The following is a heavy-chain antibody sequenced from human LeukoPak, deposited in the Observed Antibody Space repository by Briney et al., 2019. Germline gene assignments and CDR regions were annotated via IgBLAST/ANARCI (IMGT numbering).Heavy chain of an antibody. Sequence: GGSLRLSCAASGFTFSTYGLQWVRQAPGKGLEWVAVISYDAINKYHAESVKGRFTISRDNSKNMLYLQMSSLSVDDTAVYYCARDFPLSVGIRGMDVWGQGTTVTVAS. CDR3: ARDFPLSVGIRGMDV. J-gene: IGHJ6*02. D-gene: IGHD5/OR15-5a*01. CDR1: GFTFSTYG. V-gene: IGHV3-30-3*01. CDR2: ISYDAINK.